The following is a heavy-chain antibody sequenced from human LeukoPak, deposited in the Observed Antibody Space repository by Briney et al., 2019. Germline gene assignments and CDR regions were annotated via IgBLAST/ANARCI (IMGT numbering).Heavy chain of an antibody. Sequence: SETLSLTCTVSGGSVSSSSYYWGWIRQPPGKGLGWIGSIYYSGSTYYNPSLRSRVTISVDTSKNQFSLKLSSVTAADTAVYYCARVCSGGSCYSRPGDYWGQGTLVTVSS. CDR2: IYYSGST. CDR3: ARVCSGGSCYSRPGDY. D-gene: IGHD2-15*01. CDR1: GGSVSSSSYY. V-gene: IGHV4-39*01. J-gene: IGHJ4*02.